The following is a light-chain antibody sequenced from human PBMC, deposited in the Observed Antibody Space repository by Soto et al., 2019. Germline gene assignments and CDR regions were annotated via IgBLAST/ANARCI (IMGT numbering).Light chain of an antibody. CDR2: GAS. V-gene: IGKV3-20*01. CDR1: QSVTANY. CDR3: QQYCSSPLT. J-gene: IGKJ4*01. Sequence: VLTQSPGTLSLSPGDRATLSCRASQSVTANYLAWYQQKPGQAPRLLIYGASSRATGIPDRFSGSGSGTDFTLTITRLEPEDFAVYFCQQYCSSPLTFGGGTKVEIK.